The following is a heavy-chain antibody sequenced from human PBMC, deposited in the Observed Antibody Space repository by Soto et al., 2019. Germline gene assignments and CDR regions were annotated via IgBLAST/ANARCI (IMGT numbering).Heavy chain of an antibody. CDR2: VYYSGGA. Sequence: SETLSLTCTVSGVSIHNSHSFWGWIRQPPGKGLEFIGTVYYSGGAHYNSPLKSRVTISVDTANNQVSLRMRSLTAADTAVYYCGRVVEGATRHTDLDSWGQGTLVTVSS. CDR1: GVSIHNSHSF. J-gene: IGHJ5*01. D-gene: IGHD2-21*01. V-gene: IGHV4-39*01. CDR3: GRVVEGATRHTDLDS.